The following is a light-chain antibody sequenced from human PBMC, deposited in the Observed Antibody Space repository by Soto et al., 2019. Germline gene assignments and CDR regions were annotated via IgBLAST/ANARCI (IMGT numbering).Light chain of an antibody. Sequence: IQMTQSPSSLSASVGDRVVISCRTSQDIRNKLGWYQQKPGQAPKLLIFGASTLHSGVPSRFSGSGSGTRFTLTITSLQPEDVATYYCLHEYNYPWTFGQGTKVDIK. CDR2: GAS. CDR1: QDIRNK. J-gene: IGKJ1*01. V-gene: IGKV1-6*02. CDR3: LHEYNYPWT.